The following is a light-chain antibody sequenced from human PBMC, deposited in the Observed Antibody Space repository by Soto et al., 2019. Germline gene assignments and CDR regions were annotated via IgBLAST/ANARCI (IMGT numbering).Light chain of an antibody. CDR3: SSYSTTSSPHVL. Sequence: QSVLTQPASVSGSRGQSITISCTGTRSDVGRYNYVSWYQQHPGKAPKLLIYEVTYRPSGVSTRFSASKSGSTASLTISGIQAEDEADYYCSSYSTTSSPHVLFGGGTKLTVL. V-gene: IGLV2-14*01. CDR1: RSDVGRYNY. J-gene: IGLJ2*01. CDR2: EVT.